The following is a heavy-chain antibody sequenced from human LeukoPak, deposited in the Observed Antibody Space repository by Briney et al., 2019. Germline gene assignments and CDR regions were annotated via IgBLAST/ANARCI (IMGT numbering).Heavy chain of an antibody. CDR3: AKDVHARGMGALYDY. Sequence: GGSLRLSCAASGFTFSSYAMSWVRQAPEKGLEWVSAISGSGGSTYYADSVKGRFAISRDNSKNTLYLQMNSLRAEDTAVYYCAKDVHARGMGALYDYWGQGTLVTVSS. D-gene: IGHD3-10*01. J-gene: IGHJ4*02. V-gene: IGHV3-23*01. CDR1: GFTFSSYA. CDR2: ISGSGGST.